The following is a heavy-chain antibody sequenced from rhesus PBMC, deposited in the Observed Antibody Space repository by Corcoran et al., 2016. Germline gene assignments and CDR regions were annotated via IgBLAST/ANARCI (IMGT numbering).Heavy chain of an antibody. CDR1: GYSISSGDG. J-gene: IGHJ4*01. Sequence: QVQLQESGPGLVKPSETLSLTCAVSGYSISSGDGWSWIRQPPGKGLEWIGYISYRGSSYYTPSVKSRVTLSLDTAKNQFSLKLSSVTAADTAVYYCAREWDSNYFDYWGQGVLVTVSS. D-gene: IGHD4-23*01. CDR3: AREWDSNYFDY. V-gene: IGHV4-127*01. CDR2: ISYRGSS.